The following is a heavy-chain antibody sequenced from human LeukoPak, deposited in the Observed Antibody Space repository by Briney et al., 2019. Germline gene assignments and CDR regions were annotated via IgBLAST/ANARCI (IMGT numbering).Heavy chain of an antibody. CDR2: ISSSSSYI. Sequence: GGSLRLSCAASGFTFSSYSMNWVRQAPGKGLEWVSSISSSSSYIYYADSVKGRFTISRDNSKNTLYLQMNSLRAEDTAVYYCARESVSYYDSSGYPQGYFDYWGQGTLVTVSS. CDR1: GFTFSSYS. J-gene: IGHJ4*02. D-gene: IGHD3-22*01. CDR3: ARESVSYYDSSGYPQGYFDY. V-gene: IGHV3-21*01.